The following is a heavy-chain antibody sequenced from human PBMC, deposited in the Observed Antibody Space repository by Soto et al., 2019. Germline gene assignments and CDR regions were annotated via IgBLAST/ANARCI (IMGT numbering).Heavy chain of an antibody. Sequence: PSETLSLTCAVFSASLGDHYWACIRQSPYKGLEWIGEVHPSGSTDYNPSLKSRLTLSLDTAKNQFSLKVASVTAADTAVYYCARAYDFWSGYLFDYWGQGTPVTVSS. V-gene: IGHV4-34*01. D-gene: IGHD3-3*01. J-gene: IGHJ4*02. CDR3: ARAYDFWSGYLFDY. CDR1: SASLGDHY. CDR2: VHPSGST.